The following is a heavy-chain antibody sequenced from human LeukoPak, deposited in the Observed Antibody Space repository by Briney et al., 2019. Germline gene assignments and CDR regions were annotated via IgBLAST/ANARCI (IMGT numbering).Heavy chain of an antibody. V-gene: IGHV4-59*01. D-gene: IGHD6-19*01. CDR1: GFTFSSYC. J-gene: IGHJ4*02. CDR2: IYYGGST. Sequence: SETLSLTCTASGFTFSSYCWPWIRQPPGKGLEWIGSIYYGGSTDYNSSLKSRVTISFDKSKNQLSLRLNFVTDEDTAVYYCARVQFSGWNAYYFDFWGQGTLVTVSS. CDR3: ARVQFSGWNAYYFDF.